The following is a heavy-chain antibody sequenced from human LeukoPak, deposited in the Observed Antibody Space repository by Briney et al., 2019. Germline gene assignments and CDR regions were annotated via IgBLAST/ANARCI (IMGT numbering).Heavy chain of an antibody. CDR1: GYTFTSYG. D-gene: IGHD3-22*01. Sequence: GASVKVSCKASGYTFTSYGISWVRQAPGQGLEWMGWISAYNGNTNYAQKLQGRVTMTTDTSTSTAYMELRSLRSDDTAVYYCARLGYYYDSSGYYFDYWRQGTLVTVSS. J-gene: IGHJ4*02. CDR3: ARLGYYYDSSGYYFDY. CDR2: ISAYNGNT. V-gene: IGHV1-18*01.